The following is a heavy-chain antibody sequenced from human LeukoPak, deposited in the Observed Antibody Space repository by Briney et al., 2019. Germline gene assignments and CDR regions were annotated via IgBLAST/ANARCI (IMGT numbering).Heavy chain of an antibody. J-gene: IGHJ4*02. CDR2: IYYSGST. CDR3: AGYDSSGYYYAFDY. D-gene: IGHD3-22*01. Sequence: XETLSLTCTVSGGSISSYYWSWIRQPPGKGLEWMGYIYYSGSTNYNPSLKSRVTISVDTSKNQFSLKLSSVTAADTAVYYCAGYDSSGYYYAFDYWGQGTLVTVSS. CDR1: GGSISSYY. V-gene: IGHV4-59*01.